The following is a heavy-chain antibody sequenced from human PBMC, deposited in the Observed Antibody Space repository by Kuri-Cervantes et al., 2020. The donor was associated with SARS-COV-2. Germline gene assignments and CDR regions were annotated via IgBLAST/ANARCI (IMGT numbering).Heavy chain of an antibody. J-gene: IGHJ6*02. CDR2: ISSSSSTI. Sequence: GGSLRLSCAASGFTFSSYGMHWVRQAPGKGLEWVSYISSSSSTIYYADSVKGRFTISRDNAKNSLYLQMNSLRDEDTAVYYCARDQRGSIVVVPAAIWKKNRNWYRGSYGMDVWGQGTTVTVSS. V-gene: IGHV3-48*02. CDR3: ARDQRGSIVVVPAAIWKKNRNWYRGSYGMDV. CDR1: GFTFSSYG. D-gene: IGHD2-2*01.